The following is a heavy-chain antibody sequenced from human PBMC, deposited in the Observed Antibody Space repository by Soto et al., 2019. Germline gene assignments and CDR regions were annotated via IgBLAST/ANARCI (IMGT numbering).Heavy chain of an antibody. CDR1: GFTFSSHT. CDR3: ARGALYYYNYMAA. CDR2: ISSNGGST. Sequence: GGSLRLSCAASGFTFSSHTMHWVRQAPGKGLEHVSAISSNGGSTHYANSVKGRFSISRDNSKNTLYLQMGSLRADDMAVYYCARGALYYYNYMAAGGNGPTVTVSS. V-gene: IGHV3-64*01. J-gene: IGHJ6*03.